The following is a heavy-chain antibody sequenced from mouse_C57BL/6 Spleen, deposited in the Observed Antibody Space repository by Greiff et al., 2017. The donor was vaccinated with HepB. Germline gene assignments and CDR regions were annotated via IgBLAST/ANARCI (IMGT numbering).Heavy chain of an antibody. CDR3: ARSGYYDDYYYAMDY. Sequence: EVQLQQSGPELVKPGASVKISCKASGYTFTDYYMNWVKQSHGKSLEWIGDINPNNGGTSYNQKFKGKATLTVDKSSSTAYMELRSLTSEDSAVYYCARSGYYDDYYYAMDYWGQGTSVTVSS. J-gene: IGHJ4*01. D-gene: IGHD2-4*01. V-gene: IGHV1-26*01. CDR2: INPNNGGT. CDR1: GYTFTDYY.